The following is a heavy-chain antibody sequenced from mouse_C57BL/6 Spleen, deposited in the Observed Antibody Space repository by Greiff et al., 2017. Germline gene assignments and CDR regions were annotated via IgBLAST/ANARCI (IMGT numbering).Heavy chain of an antibody. CDR3: ARGGVEPDFDY. V-gene: IGHV1-54*01. J-gene: IGHJ2*01. Sequence: QVQLQQSGAELVRPGTSVKVSCKASGYAFTNYLIEWVKQRPGQGLEWIGVINPGSGGTNYNEKFKGKATLTADKSSSTAYMQLSSLTSEDSAVYFCARGGVEPDFDYWGQGTTLTVSS. CDR2: INPGSGGT. D-gene: IGHD1-1*01. CDR1: GYAFTNYL.